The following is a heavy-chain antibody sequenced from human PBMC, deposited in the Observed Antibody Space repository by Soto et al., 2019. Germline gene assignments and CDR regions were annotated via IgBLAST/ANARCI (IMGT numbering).Heavy chain of an antibody. Sequence: GASVKVSCKASGYTFTIYGISWVRQAPGQGLEWMGWISAYNGNTNYAQKLQGRVTMTTDTSTSTAYMELRSLRSDDTAVYYCARERVVVAAPDAFDIWGQGTMVTVSS. CDR3: ARERVVVAAPDAFDI. V-gene: IGHV1-18*01. D-gene: IGHD2-15*01. CDR1: GYTFTIYG. CDR2: ISAYNGNT. J-gene: IGHJ3*02.